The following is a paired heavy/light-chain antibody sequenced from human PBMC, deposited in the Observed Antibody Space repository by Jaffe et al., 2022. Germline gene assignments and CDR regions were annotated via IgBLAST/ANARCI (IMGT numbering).Heavy chain of an antibody. J-gene: IGHJ6*03. Sequence: EVQLVESGGGLVQPGGSLRLSCAASGFTVSSNYMSWVRQAPGKGLEWVSVIYSGGSTYYADSVKGRFTISRDNSKNTLYLQMNSLRAEDTAVYYCARESGDYDILTGYYDYYYMDVWGKGTTVTVSS. V-gene: IGHV3-66*02. CDR3: ARESGDYDILTGYYDYYYMDV. CDR2: IYSGGST. D-gene: IGHD3-9*01. CDR1: GFTVSSNY.
Light chain of an antibody. CDR2: GAS. CDR3: QQYNNWSRT. J-gene: IGKJ1*01. CDR1: QSVSSN. V-gene: IGKV3-15*01. Sequence: EIVMTQSPATLSVSPGERATLSCRASQSVSSNLAWYQQKPGQAPRLLIYGASTRATGIPARFSGSGSGTEFTLTISSLQSEDFAVYYCQQYNNWSRTFGQGTKVEIK.